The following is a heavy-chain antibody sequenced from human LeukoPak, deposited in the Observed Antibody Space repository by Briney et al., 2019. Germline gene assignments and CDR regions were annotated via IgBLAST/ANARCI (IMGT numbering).Heavy chain of an antibody. CDR2: ISSSSTYI. J-gene: IGHJ4*02. V-gene: IGHV3-21*01. CDR3: ASLYGGNLDTDY. D-gene: IGHD4-23*01. CDR1: GFSFSDYT. Sequence: GGSLRLSCAASGFSFSDYTMSWVRQAPGKGLEWVSSISSSSTYIYYADSAKGRFTISRDNAKNSLYLQMNSLRAEDTAVYYCASLYGGNLDTDYWGQGTLVTVSS.